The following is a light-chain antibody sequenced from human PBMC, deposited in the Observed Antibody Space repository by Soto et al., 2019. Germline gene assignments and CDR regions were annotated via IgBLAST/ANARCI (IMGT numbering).Light chain of an antibody. CDR3: QQFDISPLYT. CDR2: GGV. Sequence: EIVMTQSPASVSVSPGVTVTLSCRASENIGSTLGWYQQKPGQAPRLVIYGGVARATDVPGRFSGSGSGTDYTLTISSLQSEDFAVYYCQQFDISPLYTFGQGTKVDIK. J-gene: IGKJ2*01. CDR1: ENIGST. V-gene: IGKV3-15*01.